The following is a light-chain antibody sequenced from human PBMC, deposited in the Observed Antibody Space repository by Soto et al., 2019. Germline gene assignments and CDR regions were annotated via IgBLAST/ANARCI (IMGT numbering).Light chain of an antibody. CDR2: DVS. CDR1: HSINMW. Sequence: DIQMTQSPSTLSASVGDRVTITCRASHSINMWVAWYQQKPGQAPKLLMYDVSTLQSGFPSRFSGSASGTQFTLTISDLQSDDFATYYCQQFHSYPLTFGGGTKVDIK. J-gene: IGKJ4*01. CDR3: QQFHSYPLT. V-gene: IGKV1-5*01.